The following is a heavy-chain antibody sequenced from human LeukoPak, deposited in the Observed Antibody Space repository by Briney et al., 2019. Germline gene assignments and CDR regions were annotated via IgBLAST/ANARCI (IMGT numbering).Heavy chain of an antibody. J-gene: IGHJ6*02. Sequence: GRSLRLSCAASGFTFSSYGMHWVRQAPGKGLEWVAVIWYDGSNKYYADSVKGRFTISRDNSKNTLYLQMYSLRAEDTAVYYCTKHITTDATTPFYYGMDVWGQGTTVTVSS. D-gene: IGHD3-22*01. CDR1: GFTFSSYG. CDR2: IWYDGSNK. CDR3: TKHITTDATTPFYYGMDV. V-gene: IGHV3-33*06.